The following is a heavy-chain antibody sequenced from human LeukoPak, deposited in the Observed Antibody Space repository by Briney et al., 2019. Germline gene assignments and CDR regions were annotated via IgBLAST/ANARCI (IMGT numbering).Heavy chain of an antibody. CDR3: ARVDRKIVVVEENWFDP. V-gene: IGHV4-59*01. D-gene: IGHD3-22*01. CDR1: GGSISSYY. CDR2: IYYSGST. J-gene: IGHJ5*02. Sequence: SETLSLTCTVSGGSISSYYWSWIRQPPGKGLEWIGYIYYSGSTNYNPSLKSRVTISVDTSKNQFSLKLSSVTAAHTAVYYCARVDRKIVVVEENWFDPWGQGTLVTVSS.